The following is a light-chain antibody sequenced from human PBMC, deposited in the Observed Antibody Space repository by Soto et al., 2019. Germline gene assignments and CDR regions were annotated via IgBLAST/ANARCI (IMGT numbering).Light chain of an antibody. CDR2: SNN. V-gene: IGLV1-44*01. CDR1: SSNIGSNT. J-gene: IGLJ1*01. Sequence: QSVLTQPPSASGTPGQRVTISCSGSSSNIGSNTVNWYQQLPGTAPKLLIYSNNQRPSGVPDRFSGSKSGTSASLAISGLLPEDAADYYCAPWDASLNGYVFGTGTKVTVL. CDR3: APWDASLNGYV.